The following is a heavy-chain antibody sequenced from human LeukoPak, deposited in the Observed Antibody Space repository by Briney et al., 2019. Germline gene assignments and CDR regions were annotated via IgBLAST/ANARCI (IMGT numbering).Heavy chain of an antibody. CDR2: ISAYNGNT. Sequence: GASVKVSCKASGYTFTSYGISWVRQAPGQGLEWMGWISAYNGNTNYAQKFQGRVTMTRDTSISTAYMELSRLRSDDTAVYYCARGALEWLFWFDPWGQGTLVTVSS. CDR3: ARGALEWLFWFDP. D-gene: IGHD3-3*01. CDR1: GYTFTSYG. J-gene: IGHJ5*02. V-gene: IGHV1-18*01.